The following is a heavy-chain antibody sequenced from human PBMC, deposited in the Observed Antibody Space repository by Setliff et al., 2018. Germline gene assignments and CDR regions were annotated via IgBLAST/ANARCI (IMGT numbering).Heavy chain of an antibody. CDR1: GGSISSYY. J-gene: IGHJ4*02. Sequence: SETLSLTCTVSGGSISSYYWSWIRQPQGKGLEWIGHIYYSGSTNYDPSLKSRVTMSVDTSKNQFSLKLRSVTAADTAMYYCAKGGTYRYFDYWCQGTLVTVSS. CDR3: AKGGTYRYFDY. V-gene: IGHV4-59*03. CDR2: IYYSGST.